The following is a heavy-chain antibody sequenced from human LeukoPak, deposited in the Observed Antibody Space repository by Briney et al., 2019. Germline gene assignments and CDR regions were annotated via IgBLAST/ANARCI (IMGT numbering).Heavy chain of an antibody. CDR2: ISGNGDST. V-gene: IGHV3-23*01. Sequence: GGSLRLSCTASGFTFSNNAMSWVRQAPGKGLEWVSGISGNGDSTYYADSAKGRFTISRDNSKHTLYLQMNSLRVEDTAVYYCAKEGGQLAIGVEIDYWGQGTLVTVSS. J-gene: IGHJ4*02. D-gene: IGHD6-6*01. CDR1: GFTFSNNA. CDR3: AKEGGQLAIGVEIDY.